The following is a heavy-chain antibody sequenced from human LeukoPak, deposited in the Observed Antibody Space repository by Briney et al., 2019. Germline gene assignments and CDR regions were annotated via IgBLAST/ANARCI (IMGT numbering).Heavy chain of an antibody. CDR1: GGSISSGSYY. Sequence: NTSETLSLTCTVSGGSISSGSYYWSWIRQPAGKGLEWIGRIYTSGSTNYNPSLKSRVTISVDTSKNQFSLKLSSVTAADTAVYYCARLLWFGETDAFDIWGQGTMVTVSS. V-gene: IGHV4-61*02. D-gene: IGHD3-10*01. J-gene: IGHJ3*02. CDR2: IYTSGST. CDR3: ARLLWFGETDAFDI.